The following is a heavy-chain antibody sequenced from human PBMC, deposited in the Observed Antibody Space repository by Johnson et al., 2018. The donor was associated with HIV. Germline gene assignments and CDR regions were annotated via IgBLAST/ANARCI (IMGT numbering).Heavy chain of an antibody. V-gene: IGHV3-7*01. J-gene: IGHJ3*02. CDR3: ARDQGYNGFEPDAFDI. Sequence: VQLVESGGGLVQPGGSLRLSCGASGFTLSSYWMSWVRQAPGKGLEWVANIKQAGSEKYYVDSGKGRFTISRDNAKNSLYLQMNSLRAEDTAVYFCARDQGYNGFEPDAFDIWGQGTKVTVSS. CDR2: IKQAGSEK. CDR1: GFTLSSYW. D-gene: IGHD5-12*01.